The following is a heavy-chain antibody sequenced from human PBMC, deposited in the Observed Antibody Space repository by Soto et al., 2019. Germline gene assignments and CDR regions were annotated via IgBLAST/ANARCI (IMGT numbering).Heavy chain of an antibody. CDR2: INHSGST. V-gene: IGHV4-34*01. CDR3: ANSYSSSLNWFDP. CDR1: GGSFSGYY. Sequence: SETLSLTCAVYGGSFSGYYWSWIRQPPGKGLEWIGEINHSGSTNYNPSLKSRVTTSVDTSKNQFSLRLRSVTAADTAVYYCANSYSSSLNWFDPWGQGTLVTVSS. J-gene: IGHJ5*02. D-gene: IGHD6-6*01.